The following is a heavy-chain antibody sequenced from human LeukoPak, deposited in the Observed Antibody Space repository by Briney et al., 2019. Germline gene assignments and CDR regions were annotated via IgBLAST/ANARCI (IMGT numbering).Heavy chain of an antibody. J-gene: IGHJ4*02. CDR1: GFTFSDHY. CDR2: TRNKANSYTT. Sequence: GGSLRLSCAASGFTFSDHYMDWVRQAPGKGLEWVGRTRNKANSYTTEYAASVKGRFTISRDDSKNSLYLQMNSLKTEDTAVYYCARGPDYFDYWGQGTLVTLSS. V-gene: IGHV3-72*01. CDR3: ARGPDYFDY.